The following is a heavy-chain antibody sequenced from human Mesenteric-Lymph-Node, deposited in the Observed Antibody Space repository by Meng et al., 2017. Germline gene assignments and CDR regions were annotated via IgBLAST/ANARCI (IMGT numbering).Heavy chain of an antibody. Sequence: SETLSLTCAVYGGSFSGYYWSWIRQPPGKGLEWIGSIYYSGSTYYNPSLKSRVTISVDTSKNQFSLKLSSVTAADTAVYYCARGVAGTGNFDYWGQGTLVTVSS. CDR2: IYYSGST. CDR1: GGSFSGYY. J-gene: IGHJ4*02. D-gene: IGHD6-19*01. V-gene: IGHV4-34*01. CDR3: ARGVAGTGNFDY.